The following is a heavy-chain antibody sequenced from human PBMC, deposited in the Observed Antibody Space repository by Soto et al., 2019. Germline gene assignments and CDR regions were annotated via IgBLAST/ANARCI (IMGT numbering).Heavy chain of an antibody. J-gene: IGHJ6*02. V-gene: IGHV3-30-3*01. CDR3: ARGGDYYYGMDV. CDR2: ISYDGSNK. Sequence: GGSLRLSCAASGFTFSSYAMHWVRQAPGKGLEWVAVISYDGSNKYYADSVKGRFTISRDNSKNTLYLQMNSLRAEDTAVYDCARGGDYYYGMDVRGQGTTVTVSS. D-gene: IGHD2-21*01. CDR1: GFTFSSYA.